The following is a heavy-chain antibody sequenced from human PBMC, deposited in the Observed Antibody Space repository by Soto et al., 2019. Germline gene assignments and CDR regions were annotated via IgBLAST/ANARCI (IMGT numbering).Heavy chain of an antibody. J-gene: IGHJ4*02. V-gene: IGHV3-9*01. CDR3: AKGASTTVFAFNDY. CDR1: GFTFDDYA. CDR2: ISWNSGNL. D-gene: IGHD4-17*01. Sequence: EVQLVESGGGLVQPGRSLRLSCAASGFTFDDYAMHWVRQGPGKGLEWVSSISWNSGNLGYADSVKGRFTISRDNAKNSLYLQMNRLRGEDTALYYCAKGASTTVFAFNDYWGKGTLVTFSS.